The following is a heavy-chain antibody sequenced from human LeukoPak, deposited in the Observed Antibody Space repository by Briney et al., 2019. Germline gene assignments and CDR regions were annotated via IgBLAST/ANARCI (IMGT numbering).Heavy chain of an antibody. CDR3: ARVWVGSGWYNYDY. J-gene: IGHJ4*02. V-gene: IGHV4-59*01. CDR2: IYYSGST. CDR1: GGSISSYY. D-gene: IGHD6-19*01. Sequence: PSETLSLTCTVSGGSISSYYWSWIRQPPGKGLEWSGYIYYSGSTNYNPSLKSRVTISVDTSKNQFSLKLSSVTAADTAVYYCARVWVGSGWYNYDYWGQGTLVTVSS.